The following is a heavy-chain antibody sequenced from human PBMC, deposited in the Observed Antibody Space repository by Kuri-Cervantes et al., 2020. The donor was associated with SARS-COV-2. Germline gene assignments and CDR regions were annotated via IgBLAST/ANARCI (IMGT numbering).Heavy chain of an antibody. CDR2: INPNSGGT. J-gene: IGHJ4*02. Sequence: ASVKVSCKASGYTFTGYYMHWVRQAPGQGLEWMGWINPNSGGTNYAQKFQGRVTVTRDTSISTAYVELSRLRSDDTAVYYCARADPPLAYCGGDCRLFDYWGQGTLVTVSS. CDR1: GYTFTGYY. CDR3: ARADPPLAYCGGDCRLFDY. V-gene: IGHV1-2*02. D-gene: IGHD2-21*02.